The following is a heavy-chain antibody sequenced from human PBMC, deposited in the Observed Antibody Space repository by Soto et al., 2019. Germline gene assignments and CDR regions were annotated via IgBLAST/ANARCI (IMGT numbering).Heavy chain of an antibody. CDR2: IYYSGST. J-gene: IGHJ6*02. V-gene: IGHV4-31*03. CDR1: GGSISSGGYY. CDR3: ARDNVFDNASGMDV. Sequence: QVQLQESGPGLVKPSQTLSLTCTVSGGSISSGGYYWSWIRQHPGKGLEWIGYIYYSGSTYYNPSLKSRVTISVDTSKNQFALKLSSVTAADTAVYYCARDNVFDNASGMDVWGQGTTVTVSS. D-gene: IGHD3-9*01.